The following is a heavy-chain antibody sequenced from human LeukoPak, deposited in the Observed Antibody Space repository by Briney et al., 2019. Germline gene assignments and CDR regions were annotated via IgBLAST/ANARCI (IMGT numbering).Heavy chain of an antibody. V-gene: IGHV3-9*01. J-gene: IGHJ6*02. CDR3: AKDMSPFLQNYGMDV. CDR2: ISWNSGSI. Sequence: PGRSLRLSCAASGFTFDDYAMHWVRQAPGKGLEWVSGISWNSGSIGYADSVKGRFTISRDNAKNSLYLQMNSLRAEDTALYYCAKDMSPFLQNYGMDVWGQGTTVTVSS. D-gene: IGHD3-3*01. CDR1: GFTFDDYA.